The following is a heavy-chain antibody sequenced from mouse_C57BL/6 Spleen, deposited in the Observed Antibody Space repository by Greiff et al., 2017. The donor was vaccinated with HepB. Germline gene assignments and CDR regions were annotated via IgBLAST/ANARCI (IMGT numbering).Heavy chain of an antibody. V-gene: IGHV5-17*01. CDR1: GFTFSDYG. CDR3: ARRITTVVAKNWYFDV. Sequence: EVKLMESGGGLVKPGGSLKLSCAASGFTFSDYGMHWVRQAPEKGLEWVAYISSGSSTIYYADTVKGRFTIPRVNANNTLFLQMPSLRSEDTAMYYCARRITTVVAKNWYFDVWGTGTTVTVSS. J-gene: IGHJ1*03. CDR2: ISSGSSTI. D-gene: IGHD1-1*01.